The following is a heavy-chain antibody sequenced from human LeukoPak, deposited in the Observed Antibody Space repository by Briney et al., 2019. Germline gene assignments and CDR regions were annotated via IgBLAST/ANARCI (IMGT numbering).Heavy chain of an antibody. CDR3: ARALMPYSSGWYINWFDP. CDR1: GGSISSGSYY. CDR2: IYTSGST. V-gene: IGHV4-61*02. Sequence: SETLSLTCTVSGGSISSGSYYWSWIRQPAGKGLEWIGRIYTSGSTNYNPSLKSRVTISVDTSKNQFSLKLSSVTAADTAVYYCARALMPYSSGWYINWFDPWGQGTLVTVSS. D-gene: IGHD6-19*01. J-gene: IGHJ5*02.